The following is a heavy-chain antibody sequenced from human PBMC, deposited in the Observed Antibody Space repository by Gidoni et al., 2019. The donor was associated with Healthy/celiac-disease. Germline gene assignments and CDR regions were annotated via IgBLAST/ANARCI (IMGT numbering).Heavy chain of an antibody. CDR3: AKKGTDYYDSSGCYYYYGMDV. CDR1: GFTFSSYA. J-gene: IGHJ6*02. V-gene: IGHV3-23*01. CDR2: ISGSGVST. D-gene: IGHD3-22*01. Sequence: EVQLLESGGGLVQPGGSLRLSCAASGFTFSSYAMSWVRQAPGKGLEWSSAISGSGVSTYYADSVKGRFTIARDKSKNTLYQQMNSLRAEDTAVYYCAKKGTDYYDSSGCYYYYGMDVWGQGTTVTVSS.